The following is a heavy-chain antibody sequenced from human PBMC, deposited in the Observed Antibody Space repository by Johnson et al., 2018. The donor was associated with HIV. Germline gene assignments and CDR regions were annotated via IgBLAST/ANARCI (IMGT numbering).Heavy chain of an antibody. J-gene: IGHJ3*02. CDR2: IFSGGST. V-gene: IGHV3-66*01. CDR3: QGGYSSAWYSNAFDI. CDR1: GFTVSSNY. Sequence: EVQLVESGGGLVQPGGSLRLSCAASGFTVSSNYMTWVRQAPGKGLEWVSVIFSGGSTYYADSVKGRFTISRDNSKNTLYLQMNSLRAEDTAVYYCQGGYSSAWYSNAFDIWGQGTMVTVSS. D-gene: IGHD6-19*01.